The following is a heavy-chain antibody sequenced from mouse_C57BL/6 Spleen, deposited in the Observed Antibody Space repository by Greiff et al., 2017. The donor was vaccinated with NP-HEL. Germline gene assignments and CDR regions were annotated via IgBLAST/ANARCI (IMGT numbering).Heavy chain of an antibody. CDR1: GYTFTSYW. V-gene: IGHV1-69*01. J-gene: IGHJ2*01. Sequence: VKLMESGAELVMPGASVKLSCKASGYTFTSYWMHWVKQRPGQGLEWIGEIDPSDSYTNYNQKFKGKSTLTVDKSSSTAYMQLSSLTSEDSAVYYDARTSGSSQYYFDYWGQGTTVTVSS. CDR3: ARTSGSSQYYFDY. CDR2: IDPSDSYT. D-gene: IGHD1-1*01.